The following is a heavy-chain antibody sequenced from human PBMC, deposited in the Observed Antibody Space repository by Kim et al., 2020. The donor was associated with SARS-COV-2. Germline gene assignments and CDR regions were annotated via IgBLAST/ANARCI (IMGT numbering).Heavy chain of an antibody. Sequence: KFQGRVTITADESTSTAYMELSSLRSEDTAVYYCARDISSYYYGSGSYSVWGQGTLVTVSS. CDR3: ARDISSYYYGSGSYSV. V-gene: IGHV1-69*01. D-gene: IGHD3-10*01. J-gene: IGHJ4*02.